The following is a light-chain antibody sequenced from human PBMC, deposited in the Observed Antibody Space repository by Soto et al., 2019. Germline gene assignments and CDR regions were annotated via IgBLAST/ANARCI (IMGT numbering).Light chain of an antibody. V-gene: IGKV1-6*01. Sequence: AIQMAQSPSSLSASVGDRVTITCRASQGISNELGWYQQKAGKAPKLVIYAASTLQSGVPSRFSGSGSGTRFTLTISSLQPEDFATYYCLQDYSYPRTFGQGTKVEIK. J-gene: IGKJ2*01. CDR1: QGISNE. CDR2: AAS. CDR3: LQDYSYPRT.